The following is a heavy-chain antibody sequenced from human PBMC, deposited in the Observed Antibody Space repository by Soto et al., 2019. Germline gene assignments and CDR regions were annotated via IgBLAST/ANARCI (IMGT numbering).Heavy chain of an antibody. V-gene: IGHV3-33*01. CDR2: IWYDGSNK. J-gene: IGHJ4*02. CDR3: ARYSGTQYFDY. D-gene: IGHD1-26*01. CDR1: GFTFSSYC. Sequence: GGSLRLSCAASGFTFSSYCMHWVRQAPGKGLEWVAVIWYDGSNKYYADSVKGRFTISRDNSKNTLYLQMNSLRAEDTAVYYCARYSGTQYFDYWGQGTLVTVSS.